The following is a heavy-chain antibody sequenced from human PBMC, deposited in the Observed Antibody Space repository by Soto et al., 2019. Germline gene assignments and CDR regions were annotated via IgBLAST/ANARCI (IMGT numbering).Heavy chain of an antibody. CDR3: AREGPDIVATLFDY. J-gene: IGHJ4*02. CDR2: IWYDGSNK. Sequence: GGSLRLSCAASGFTFSSYGMHWVRQAPGKGLEWVAVIWYDGSNKYYADSVKGRFTISRDNSKNTLYLQMNSLRAEDTAVYYCAREGPDIVATLFDYWGQGTLVTVSS. V-gene: IGHV3-33*01. D-gene: IGHD5-12*01. CDR1: GFTFSSYG.